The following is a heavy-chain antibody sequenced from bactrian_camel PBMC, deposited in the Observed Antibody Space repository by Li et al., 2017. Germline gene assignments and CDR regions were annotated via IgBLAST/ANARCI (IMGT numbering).Heavy chain of an antibody. CDR2: IHSDGSNI. J-gene: IGHJ4*01. CDR1: GFTFNTYR. CDR3: ALAWGSVCEAWSGYTE. V-gene: IGHV3-2*01. Sequence: HVQLVESGGGLVQPGGSLRLSCVTSGFTFNTYRMSWVRQAPGKGLEWVTSIHSDGSNIYYADSVKGRFTVSLDNRKNTVYLQMNSLRPDDSGMYYCALAWGSVCEAWSGYTEWGRGTQVTVS. D-gene: IGHD3*01.